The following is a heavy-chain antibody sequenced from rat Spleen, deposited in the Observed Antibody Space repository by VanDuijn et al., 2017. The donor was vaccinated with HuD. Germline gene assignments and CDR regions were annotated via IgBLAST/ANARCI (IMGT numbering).Heavy chain of an antibody. V-gene: IGHV5-27*01. Sequence: EVQLVESGGGLVQPGRSLKLSCAASGFTFSNYYMAWVRQAPTKGLEWVASITNSGGSTYYRDSVKGRFTISRDNAKSTLYLQMDSLRSEDTATYYCTTEFGVLNYWGQGVMVTVSS. J-gene: IGHJ2*01. CDR2: ITNSGGST. CDR1: GFTFSNYY. D-gene: IGHD4-3*01. CDR3: TTEFGVLNY.